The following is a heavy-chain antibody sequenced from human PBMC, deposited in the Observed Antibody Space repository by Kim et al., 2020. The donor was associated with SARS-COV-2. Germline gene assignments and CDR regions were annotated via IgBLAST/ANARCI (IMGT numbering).Heavy chain of an antibody. D-gene: IGHD4-17*01. J-gene: IGHJ4*02. CDR2: ISGGGGST. CDR1: GFTFTTYA. Sequence: GGSLRLSCVASGFTFTTYAMNWVRQAPGKGLEWVSGISGGGGSTYYADSVKSRFTISRDSSKNTLYLQMNSLIAEHTAVYYCAKELRMTTQTSDRDFFDYWGQGTLVTVSS. V-gene: IGHV3-23*01. CDR3: AKELRMTTQTSDRDFFDY.